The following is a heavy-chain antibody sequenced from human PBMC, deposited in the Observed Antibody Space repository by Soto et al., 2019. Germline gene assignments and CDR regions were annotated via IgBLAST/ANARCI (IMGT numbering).Heavy chain of an antibody. CDR3: ARHYHSSSWYKVYYYYGMDV. CDR2: IYPGDSDT. V-gene: IGHV5-51*01. Sequence: GESLKISCQTSGYDFYTSWIAWVRQMPGEGLEWMGIIYPGDSDTRYSPSFQGQVTISADKSISTAYLQWSSLKSSDTAMYYCARHYHSSSWYKVYYYYGMDVWGQGTTVTVSS. J-gene: IGHJ6*02. D-gene: IGHD6-13*01. CDR1: GYDFYTSW.